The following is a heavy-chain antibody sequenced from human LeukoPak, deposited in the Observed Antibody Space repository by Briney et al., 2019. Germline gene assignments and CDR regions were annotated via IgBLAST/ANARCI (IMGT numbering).Heavy chain of an antibody. D-gene: IGHD3-22*01. CDR2: ISDSGGST. Sequence: GGSLRLSCAVSGITLSNYGMSWVRQAPGKGLEWVAGISDSGGSTNYADSVKGRFTISRDNPKNTLHLQMNSLRAEDTAVYFCARRGVVIRVILVGFHKEAFYFDSWGQGALVSVSS. V-gene: IGHV3-23*01. CDR1: GITLSNYG. J-gene: IGHJ4*02. CDR3: ARRGVVIRVILVGFHKEAFYFDS.